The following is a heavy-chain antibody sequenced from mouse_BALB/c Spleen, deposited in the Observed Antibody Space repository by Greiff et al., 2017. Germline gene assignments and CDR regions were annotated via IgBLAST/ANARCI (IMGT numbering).Heavy chain of an antibody. Sequence: EVLLVESGGGLVKPGGSLKLSCAASGFTFSGYYMHWVRQTPEKRLEWVATISDGGSYTYYPDSVKGRFTISRDNSKNNLYLQMSSLKSEDTAMYYCAGGGDGNLDYWGQGTTLTVSS. V-gene: IGHV5-4*02. D-gene: IGHD2-1*01. CDR3: AGGGDGNLDY. J-gene: IGHJ2*01. CDR2: ISDGGSYT. CDR1: GFTFSGYY.